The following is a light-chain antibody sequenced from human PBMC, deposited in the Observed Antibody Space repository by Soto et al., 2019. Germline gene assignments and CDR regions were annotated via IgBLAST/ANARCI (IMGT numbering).Light chain of an antibody. J-gene: IGKJ1*01. CDR1: QSVSSY. V-gene: IGKV3-11*01. CDR3: QQRSTWPWT. Sequence: EIVLNQVPATLFLSPGERATLPCRAGQSVSSYLAWYQQKPGQAPRLLIYDASNRATGIPARFSGSGSGTDFTLTISSLEPEDFAVYYCQQRSTWPWTFGQGTKV. CDR2: DAS.